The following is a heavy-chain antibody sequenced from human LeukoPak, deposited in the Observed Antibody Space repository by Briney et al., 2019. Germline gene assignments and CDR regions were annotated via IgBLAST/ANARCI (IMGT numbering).Heavy chain of an antibody. CDR3: ARDEFMRFGGYYFDY. Sequence: GASVKVSCKASGYTFTSYGISWVRQAPGQGLEWMGWISAYNGNTNYAQKLQGRVTMTTDTSTSTAYMELRSLRSDDTAVYYCARDEFMRFGGYYFDYWGQGTLVTVSS. J-gene: IGHJ4*02. D-gene: IGHD3-10*01. CDR1: GYTFTSYG. V-gene: IGHV1-18*01. CDR2: ISAYNGNT.